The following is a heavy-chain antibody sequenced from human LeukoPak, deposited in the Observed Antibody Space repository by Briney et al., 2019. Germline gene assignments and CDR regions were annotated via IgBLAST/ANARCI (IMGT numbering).Heavy chain of an antibody. CDR2: IYTSGST. J-gene: IGHJ4*02. D-gene: IGHD3-22*01. CDR3: AREEDTYYYDSSGYHRYYFDY. CDR1: GGSISSGSYY. Sequence: SETLSLTCTVSGGSISSGSYYWSWIRQPARKGLEWIGRIYTSGSTNYNPSLKSRVTISVDTSKNQFSLKLSSVTAADTAVYYCAREEDTYYYDSSGYHRYYFDYWGQGTLVTVSS. V-gene: IGHV4-61*02.